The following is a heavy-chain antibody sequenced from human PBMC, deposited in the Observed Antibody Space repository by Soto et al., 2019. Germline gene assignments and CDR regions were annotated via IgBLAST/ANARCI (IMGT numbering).Heavy chain of an antibody. Sequence: GGSLRLSCAASGFTFSSYAMSWVRQAPGKGLEWVSAISGSGGSTYYADSVKGRFTISRDNSKNTLYLQMNSLRAEDTAVYYCAKSEGSNISQPHPYYFDYWGQGTLVTVSS. J-gene: IGHJ4*02. CDR2: ISGSGGST. CDR1: GFTFSSYA. CDR3: AKSEGSNISQPHPYYFDY. D-gene: IGHD2-21*01. V-gene: IGHV3-23*01.